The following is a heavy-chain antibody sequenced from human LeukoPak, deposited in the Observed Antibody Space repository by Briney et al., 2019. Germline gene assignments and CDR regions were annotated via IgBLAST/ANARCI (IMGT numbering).Heavy chain of an antibody. CDR3: ARSYDSSGYPLFDY. V-gene: IGHV4-34*01. Sequence: SETLSLTCAVYGGSFSGYYWSWIRQPPGKGLEWIGEINHSGSTYYNPSLKSRVTISVDTSKNQFSLKLSSVTAADTAVYYCARSYDSSGYPLFDYWGQGTLVTVSS. D-gene: IGHD3-22*01. CDR1: GGSFSGYY. CDR2: INHSGST. J-gene: IGHJ4*02.